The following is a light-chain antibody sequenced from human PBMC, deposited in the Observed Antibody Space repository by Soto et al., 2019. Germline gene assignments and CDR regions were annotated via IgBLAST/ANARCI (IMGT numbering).Light chain of an antibody. CDR3: HQCDKGPIT. CDR2: DAS. J-gene: IGKJ5*01. Sequence: SMCAAVGGSRTINKKKSQDISNNLNWYQQKPGKAPKLLISDASNLETGVPSRFSGSGSGTDFTFTISSLQPEDIATYYCHQCDKGPITFGQGTRLE. V-gene: IGKV1-33*01. CDR1: QDISNN.